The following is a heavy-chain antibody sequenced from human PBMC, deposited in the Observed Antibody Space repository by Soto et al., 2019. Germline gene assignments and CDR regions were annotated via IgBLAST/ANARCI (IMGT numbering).Heavy chain of an antibody. CDR1: GFTFSSYA. Sequence: EVQLLESGGGLVQPGGSLRLSCAASGFTFSSYAMSWVRQAPGKGREWVSVISGSGDSTYYADSVRGRFTISSDNSKNTLYLQMNSLRAEDTAVYYCAKDRDGAAAGPTKFYGMDVWGQGTTVTVSS. CDR3: AKDRDGAAAGPTKFYGMDV. CDR2: ISGSGDST. J-gene: IGHJ6*02. V-gene: IGHV3-23*01. D-gene: IGHD6-13*01.